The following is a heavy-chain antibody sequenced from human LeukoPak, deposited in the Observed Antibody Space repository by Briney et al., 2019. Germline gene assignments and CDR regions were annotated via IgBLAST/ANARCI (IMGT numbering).Heavy chain of an antibody. Sequence: VASVKVSCNASGGTFSSYAISWVRQAPGQGLEWMGRIIPIFGTANYAQKFQGRVTITTDESTSTAYMELSSLRSEDTAVYYCARDRGRYCSSTSCPEVDYFDYWGQGTLVTVSS. V-gene: IGHV1-69*05. J-gene: IGHJ4*02. D-gene: IGHD2-2*01. CDR2: IIPIFGTA. CDR1: GGTFSSYA. CDR3: ARDRGRYCSSTSCPEVDYFDY.